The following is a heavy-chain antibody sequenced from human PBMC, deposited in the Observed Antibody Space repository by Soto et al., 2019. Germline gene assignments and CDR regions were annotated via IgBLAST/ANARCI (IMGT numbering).Heavy chain of an antibody. CDR3: SYGDSPGPIDH. D-gene: IGHD4-17*01. J-gene: IGHJ4*02. Sequence: SETLPLTCSVSGASISSYYWSWFRQAPGKGLEYIGYIHNGERTNYNPSLESRVTISADTSKNQFSLRLSSVTAADTAMYYCSYGDSPGPIDHWGQGTLVTVSS. V-gene: IGHV4-59*01. CDR2: IHNGERT. CDR1: GASISSYY.